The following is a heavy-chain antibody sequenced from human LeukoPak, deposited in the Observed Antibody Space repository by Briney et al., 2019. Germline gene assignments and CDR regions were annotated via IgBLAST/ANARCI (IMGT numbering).Heavy chain of an antibody. CDR2: IYYSGST. J-gene: IGHJ5*02. Sequence: SETLSPTCTVSGVSISSYYWSWIRLPPGKGLEWIGYIYYSGSTNYNPSLKSRVTISVDTSKNQFSLKLSSVTAADTAVYYCARAILTGYSSGWFDPWGQGTLVTVSS. CDR3: ARAILTGYSSGWFDP. D-gene: IGHD3-9*01. V-gene: IGHV4-59*01. CDR1: GVSISSYY.